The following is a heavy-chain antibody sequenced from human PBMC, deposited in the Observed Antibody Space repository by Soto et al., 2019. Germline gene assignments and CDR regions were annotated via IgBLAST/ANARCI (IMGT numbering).Heavy chain of an antibody. D-gene: IGHD6-13*01. CDR1: GGSFIGYY. Sequence: SETLSLTCAVYGGSFIGYYWSWIRQPPGKGLEWIGEINHSGSTNYNPSLKSRVTISVDTSKNQFSLKLSSVTAADTAVYYCARGFAGIAAACRRSRWFDPWGQGTLVTVSS. V-gene: IGHV4-34*01. CDR3: ARGFAGIAAACRRSRWFDP. CDR2: INHSGST. J-gene: IGHJ5*02.